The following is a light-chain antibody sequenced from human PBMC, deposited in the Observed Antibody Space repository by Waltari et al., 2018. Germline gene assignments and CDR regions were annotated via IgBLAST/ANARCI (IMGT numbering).Light chain of an antibody. Sequence: EIVMTQSPATLSVSPGERATLSCRASQSVSSNLAWYQQKPGQAPRLLIYGASTRATGIPARFSGSGSGTEFTLTISSLQSEDFAVYYCQQYNNPAATFGQGTKLEIK. J-gene: IGKJ2*01. V-gene: IGKV3-15*01. CDR1: QSVSSN. CDR3: QQYNNPAAT. CDR2: GAS.